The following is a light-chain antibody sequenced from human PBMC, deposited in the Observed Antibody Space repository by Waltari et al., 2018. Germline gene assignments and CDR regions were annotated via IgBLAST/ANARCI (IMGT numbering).Light chain of an antibody. J-gene: IGLJ2*01. CDR3: QSADSSSKFQV. CDR1: ALPNQY. V-gene: IGLV3-25*03. CDR2: KDT. Sequence: SYELTQPPSVSVSPGQTARITCSGDALPNQYAYWYQQKSGQAPVVIIYKDTERPSGIPGRFSGSTSGTIVTLTISGVQAEDEADYYCQSADSSSKFQVFGGGTKLTVL.